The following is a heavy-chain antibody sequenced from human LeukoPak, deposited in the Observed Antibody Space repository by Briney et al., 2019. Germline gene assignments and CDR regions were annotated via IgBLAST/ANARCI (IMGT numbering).Heavy chain of an antibody. Sequence: GGSLRLSCAASGFTVSNNYMNWVRQAPGRGLEWVSSISSTSSYIYYAGSVKGRFTISRDNADNSLYLQMNSLRAEDTAVYYCARGYSSGWSAFDYWGQGTLVTVSS. CDR1: GFTVSNNY. CDR2: ISSTSSYI. V-gene: IGHV3-21*01. D-gene: IGHD6-19*01. J-gene: IGHJ4*02. CDR3: ARGYSSGWSAFDY.